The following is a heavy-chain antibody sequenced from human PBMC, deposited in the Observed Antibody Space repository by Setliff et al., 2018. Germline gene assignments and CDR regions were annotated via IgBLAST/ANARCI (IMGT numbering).Heavy chain of an antibody. CDR2: IYYRGST. J-gene: IGHJ3*02. CDR3: AGVYGENDLPDI. CDR1: GGSISPYF. D-gene: IGHD4-17*01. Sequence: ASETLSLTCTVSGGSISPYFWGWIRQPPGKGLEWTGSIYYRGSTFIYPSLRSRVTISADTSKNQFSLKLTSVTAADTAMYYCAGVYGENDLPDIWGQGTMVTVSS. V-gene: IGHV4-59*12.